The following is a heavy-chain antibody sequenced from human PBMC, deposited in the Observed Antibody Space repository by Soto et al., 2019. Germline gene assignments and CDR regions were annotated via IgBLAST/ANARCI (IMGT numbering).Heavy chain of an antibody. CDR2: IIPIFGTA. CDR3: GFEGTTEPHIYYYYYYGMDV. D-gene: IGHD2-21*01. V-gene: IGHV1-69*13. J-gene: IGHJ6*02. CDR1: GGTFSSYA. Sequence: ASVKVSCKASGGTFSSYAISWVRQAPGQGLEWMGGIIPIFGTANYAQKFQGRVTITADESTSTAYMELSSLRSEDTAVYYCGFEGTTEPHIYYYYYYGMDVWGQGTTVTVSS.